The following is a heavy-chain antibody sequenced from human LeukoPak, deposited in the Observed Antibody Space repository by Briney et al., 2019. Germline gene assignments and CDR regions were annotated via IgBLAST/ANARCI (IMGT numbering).Heavy chain of an antibody. CDR2: INPSGGST. J-gene: IGHJ4*02. Sequence: ASVKVSCKASGYTFTSYYMHWVRQAPGQGLEWMGVINPSGGSTSYAQKFQGRVTMTRDMSTSTVYMELSSLRSEDTAVYYCARLIVGATTAVDYWGQGTLVTVSS. V-gene: IGHV1-46*01. CDR1: GYTFTSYY. D-gene: IGHD1-26*01. CDR3: ARLIVGATTAVDY.